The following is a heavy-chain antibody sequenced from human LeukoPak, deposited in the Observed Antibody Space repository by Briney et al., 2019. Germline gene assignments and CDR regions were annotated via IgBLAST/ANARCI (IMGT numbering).Heavy chain of an antibody. CDR2: VPADGRTQ. CDR1: GFTFRSYS. D-gene: IGHD4-23*01. CDR3: AREFVHSRWYFDY. Sequence: GRSLILSCAASGFTFRSYSIHWVRQAPGKGLEWVTVVPADGRTQLYSDSVKGRFTVSRDNSLNTLHLQMNYLETEDTAVYYCAREFVHSRWYFDYWGQGALVTVSS. V-gene: IGHV3-30*03. J-gene: IGHJ4*02.